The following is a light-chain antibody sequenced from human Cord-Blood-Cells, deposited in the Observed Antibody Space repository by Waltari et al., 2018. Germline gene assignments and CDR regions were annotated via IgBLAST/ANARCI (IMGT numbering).Light chain of an antibody. CDR1: SSDVGSYNL. CDR2: EGS. V-gene: IGLV2-23*01. Sequence: QSALTQPASVSGSPGQSITISCTGTSSDVGSYNLVSWYQQHTGKAPKLMIYEGSKRPSVVSNRFSGSKSGNTASLTISGLQAEDEADYYCCSYAGSVVFGGGTKLTVL. J-gene: IGLJ2*01. CDR3: CSYAGSVV.